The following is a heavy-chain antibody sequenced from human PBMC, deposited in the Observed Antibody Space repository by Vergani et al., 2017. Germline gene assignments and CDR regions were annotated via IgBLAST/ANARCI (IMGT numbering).Heavy chain of an antibody. CDR3: AKDMYPIPATTIFDY. CDR1: GFTSSYYG. J-gene: IGHJ4*02. D-gene: IGHD2-2*01. CDR2: ISYDGTQK. Sequence: QVQLVESGGGVVQRGGSLRLSCVVSGFTSSYYGMHWVRQAPGKGLEWVAVISYDGTQKYYADSVKGRFTISRDNAKNSLYLQMNSLRAEDTALYYCAKDMYPIPATTIFDYWGQGTLVTVSS. V-gene: IGHV3-30*18.